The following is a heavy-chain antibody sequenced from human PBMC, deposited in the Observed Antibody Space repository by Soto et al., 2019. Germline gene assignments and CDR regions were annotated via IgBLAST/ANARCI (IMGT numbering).Heavy chain of an antibody. CDR1: GFTFGDYY. CDR2: ISSTSAYT. Sequence: GGSLRLSCAASGFTFGDYYVTWVRQAPGKGLEWISYISSTSAYTNYADSVKGRFTISRDNAKSSLFLQMNSVRVDDTAVYYCVRDPGRRALIDYWGQGTLVTGSS. D-gene: IGHD2-8*01. CDR3: VRDPGRRALIDY. V-gene: IGHV3-11*05. J-gene: IGHJ4*02.